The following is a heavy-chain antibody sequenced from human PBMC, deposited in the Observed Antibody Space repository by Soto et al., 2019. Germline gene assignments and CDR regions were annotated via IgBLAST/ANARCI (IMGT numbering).Heavy chain of an antibody. Sequence: SETLSLTCTVSGAFISGYYWGWIRQPAGKGLEWIGRIYASGNTKYSPSLRSRATMSVDTSNKQFSLKLNSVTAADTAVYYCARESTVAGTDNWFDSWGQGTLVTVSS. D-gene: IGHD6-13*01. V-gene: IGHV4-4*07. J-gene: IGHJ5*01. CDR2: IYASGNT. CDR1: GAFISGYY. CDR3: ARESTVAGTDNWFDS.